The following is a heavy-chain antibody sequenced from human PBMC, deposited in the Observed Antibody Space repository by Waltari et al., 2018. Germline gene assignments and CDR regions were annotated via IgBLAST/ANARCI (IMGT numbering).Heavy chain of an antibody. J-gene: IGHJ4*02. V-gene: IGHV3-48*01. CDR3: ASEYSSGWATNH. Sequence: DVQLVESGGDLVQPGGSLRLSCAASGITFSDYSMNWVRQAPGKGLEWVAYISTRSTSKDYADSVRGRFTISRDNAKNSLYLRMNSLTAEDTGVYYCASEYSSGWATNHWGQGTLVTVSS. CDR2: ISTRSTSK. CDR1: GITFSDYS. D-gene: IGHD6-19*01.